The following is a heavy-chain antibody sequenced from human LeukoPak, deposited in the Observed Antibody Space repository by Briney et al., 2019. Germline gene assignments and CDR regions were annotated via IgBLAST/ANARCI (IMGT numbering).Heavy chain of an antibody. CDR3: ARALVRRPYDFWN. V-gene: IGHV4-59*01. Sequence: SETLSLTCTVSGGSISSYYWSWIRQPPGKGLEWIGYISYSGSTNYNPSLKSRVTISVDTSKNQFSLKLSSVTAADTAVYYCARALVRRPYDFWNWGQGTLVTVSS. J-gene: IGHJ4*02. D-gene: IGHD3-3*01. CDR2: ISYSGST. CDR1: GGSISSYY.